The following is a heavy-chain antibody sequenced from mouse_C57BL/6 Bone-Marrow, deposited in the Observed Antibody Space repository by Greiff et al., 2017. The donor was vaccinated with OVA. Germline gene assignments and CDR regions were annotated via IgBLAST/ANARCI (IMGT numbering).Heavy chain of an antibody. Sequence: EVQLQQSGAELVRPGASVKLSCTASGFNIKDDYMHWVKERPEQGLEWIGWIDPENGDTEYASKFQGKATITADTSSKTVYLQLSSLTSEDTAVYYCTTPLYYGNYGDYWGQGTTLTVSS. CDR1: GFNIKDDY. CDR3: TTPLYYGNYGDY. CDR2: IDPENGDT. D-gene: IGHD2-1*01. J-gene: IGHJ2*01. V-gene: IGHV14-4*01.